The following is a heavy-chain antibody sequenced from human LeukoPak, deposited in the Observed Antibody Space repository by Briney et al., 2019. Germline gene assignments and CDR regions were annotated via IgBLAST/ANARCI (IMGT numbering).Heavy chain of an antibody. CDR2: MNPNSGNT. Sequence: GASVKVSCKASGYTFTSYDINWVRQATGLGLEWMGWMNPNSGNTGYAQKIQGRVTITRNTSITTAYMELSSLRSEDTAVYYCARGRGSGAFDIWGQGTMVTVSS. J-gene: IGHJ3*02. CDR3: ARGRGSGAFDI. V-gene: IGHV1-8*03. CDR1: GYTFTSYD. D-gene: IGHD2-15*01.